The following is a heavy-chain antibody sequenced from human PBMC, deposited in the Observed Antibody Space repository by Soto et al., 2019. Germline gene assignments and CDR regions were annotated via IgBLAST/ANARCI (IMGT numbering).Heavy chain of an antibody. D-gene: IGHD2-2*01. CDR1: GVSIGSDGYS. Sequence: SETLSLTCAVSGVSIGSDGYSWDWIRQPPGMGLEWIGYIYHSGSTDYNPSLNSRVTILVNRSKNRFSLKLRSITAADTAGYYCAGDRGVPAAYNWFDPWGQGTLVTVSS. CDR2: IYHSGST. CDR3: AGDRGVPAAYNWFDP. V-gene: IGHV4-30-2*01. J-gene: IGHJ5*02.